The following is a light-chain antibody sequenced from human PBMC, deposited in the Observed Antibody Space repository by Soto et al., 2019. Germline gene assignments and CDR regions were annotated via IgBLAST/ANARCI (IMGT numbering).Light chain of an antibody. CDR1: QGISNY. J-gene: IGKJ5*01. CDR2: SAF. V-gene: IGKV1-9*01. Sequence: DIQLTQSPSFLSASVGDRGTIICRASQGISNYLAWYQQKPGKAPKLLIHSAFTLQSGVPSRFSGSGSGTEFTLTISSLQPEDSATYYCQQRNSYPITFGQGTRLEIK. CDR3: QQRNSYPIT.